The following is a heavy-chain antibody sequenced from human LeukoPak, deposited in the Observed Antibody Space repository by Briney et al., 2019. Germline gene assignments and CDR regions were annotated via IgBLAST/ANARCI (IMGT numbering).Heavy chain of an antibody. D-gene: IGHD4-17*01. CDR1: GGSISSGSYY. J-gene: IGHJ4*02. CDR2: IYTSGST. V-gene: IGHV4-61*02. CDR3: ARLAAVTQSPYLDY. Sequence: PSETLSLTCTVSGGSISSGSYYWSWIRQPAGKGLEWIGRIYTSGSTNYNPSLKSRVTISVDTSKNQFSLKLSSVTAADTAVYYCARLAAVTQSPYLDYWGQGTLVTVSS.